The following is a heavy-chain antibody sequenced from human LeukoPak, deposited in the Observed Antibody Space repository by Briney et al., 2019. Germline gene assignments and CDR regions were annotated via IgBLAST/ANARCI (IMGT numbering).Heavy chain of an antibody. V-gene: IGHV4-30-2*01. Sequence: SQTLSLTCAVSGGSISSGGYSWSWIRQLPGKGLEWIGYIYHSGSTYYNPSLKSRVTISVDRSKNQFSLKLSSVTAADTAVYYCARATVTDYYGMDVWGQGTTVTVSS. CDR3: ARATVTDYYGMDV. CDR2: IYHSGST. CDR1: GGSISSGGYS. D-gene: IGHD4-17*01. J-gene: IGHJ6*02.